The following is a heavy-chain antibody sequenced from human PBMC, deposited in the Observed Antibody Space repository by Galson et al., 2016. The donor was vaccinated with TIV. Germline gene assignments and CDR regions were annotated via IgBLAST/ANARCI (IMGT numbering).Heavy chain of an antibody. CDR2: ISFDGRNE. CDR3: ARERTSVVGRSLDY. D-gene: IGHD5/OR15-5a*01. J-gene: IGHJ4*02. Sequence: SLRLSCATSGFTFGSYAMHWVRQAPGKGLEWVAIISFDGRNEDYSDSAKGRFSISRDNSKNTLYLQMNSLRPEDTAVYFCARERTSVVGRSLDYWGQGTLVIVSS. CDR1: GFTFGSYA. V-gene: IGHV3-30*04.